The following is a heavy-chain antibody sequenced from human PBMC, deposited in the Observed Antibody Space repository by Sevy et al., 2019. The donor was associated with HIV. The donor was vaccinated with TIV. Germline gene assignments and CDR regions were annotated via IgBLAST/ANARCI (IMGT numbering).Heavy chain of an antibody. CDR1: GFTFSSYA. V-gene: IGHV3-23*01. J-gene: IGHJ6*02. CDR2: ISGSGGST. Sequence: GGSLRLSCAASGFTFSSYAMSWVRQAPGKGLEWVSAISGSGGSTYYADSVKGRFTISRDNSKNTLYLQMNSLRAEDTAVYYCAKPEGVISGGYYYYGMDVWGQGTTVTVSS. D-gene: IGHD3-10*01. CDR3: AKPEGVISGGYYYYGMDV.